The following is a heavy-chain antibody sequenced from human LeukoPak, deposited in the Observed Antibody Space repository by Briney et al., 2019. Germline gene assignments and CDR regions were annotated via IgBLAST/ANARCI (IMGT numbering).Heavy chain of an antibody. V-gene: IGHV4-34*01. J-gene: IGHJ5*02. CDR3: ARKTTVTAWWFDP. Sequence: SETLSLTCTVSGSSVSNHWWIWIRQPAGKGLEWIGEINHSGSTNYNPSLKSRVTISVDTSKNQFSLKLSSVTAADTAVYYCARKTTVTAWWFDPWGQGTLVTVSS. D-gene: IGHD4-11*01. CDR1: GSSVSNHW. CDR2: INHSGST.